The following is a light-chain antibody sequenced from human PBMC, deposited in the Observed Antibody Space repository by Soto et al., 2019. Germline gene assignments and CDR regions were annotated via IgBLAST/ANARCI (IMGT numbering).Light chain of an antibody. CDR1: SSNIGAGYD. J-gene: IGLJ3*02. Sequence: QSVLTQPPSVSGAPGQRVTISCSGSSSNIGAGYDVHWYQQLPGTAPKLLIFGNTNRPSGVPDRFSGSKSGTSASLAITGLQAEDEADYYCQSYDNSLSGPEVFGGGTKLTVL. V-gene: IGLV1-40*01. CDR2: GNT. CDR3: QSYDNSLSGPEV.